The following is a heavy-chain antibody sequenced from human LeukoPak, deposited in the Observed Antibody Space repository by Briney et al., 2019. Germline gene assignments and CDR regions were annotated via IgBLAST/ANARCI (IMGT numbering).Heavy chain of an antibody. CDR1: GYTFTGYY. J-gene: IGHJ6*03. V-gene: IGHV1-2*02. CDR3: ARDHRSSGWFDYYYYMDV. CDR2: INPNSGGT. Sequence: ASVKVSCKASGYTFTGYYMHWVRQAPGQGLEWMGWINPNSGGTNYAQKFQGRVTMTRDTSISTAYMELSRLRPDDTAVYYCARDHRSSGWFDYYYYMDVWGKGTTVTISS. D-gene: IGHD6-19*01.